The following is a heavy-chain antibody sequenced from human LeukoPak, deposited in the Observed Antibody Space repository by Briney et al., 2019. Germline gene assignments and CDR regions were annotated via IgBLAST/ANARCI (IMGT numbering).Heavy chain of an antibody. D-gene: IGHD4-17*01. CDR2: IRSKAYGGTT. J-gene: IGHJ3*02. CDR1: GFTFGDYA. Sequence: QPGRSLRLPCTASGFTFGDYAMSWFRQAPGKGLEWVGFIRSKAYGGTTEYAASVKGRFTISRDDSKSIAYLQMNSLKTEDTAVYYCTALEGDYDAFDIWGQGTMVTVSS. CDR3: TALEGDYDAFDI. V-gene: IGHV3-49*03.